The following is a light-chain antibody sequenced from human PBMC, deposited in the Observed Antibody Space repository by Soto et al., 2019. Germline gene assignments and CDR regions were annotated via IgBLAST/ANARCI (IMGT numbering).Light chain of an antibody. CDR1: QSVSSSY. J-gene: IGKJ1*01. CDR3: QQYGSSPRT. V-gene: IGKV3-20*01. CDR2: DAS. Sequence: EIVLTQSPGTLSLSPGERATLSCRASQSVSSSYLAWYQQKPGQAPRLLIYDASSRATGIPDRFSGSGSGTVFTLNISRLEHEDFAVFYGQQYGSSPRTFGQGTKVEIK.